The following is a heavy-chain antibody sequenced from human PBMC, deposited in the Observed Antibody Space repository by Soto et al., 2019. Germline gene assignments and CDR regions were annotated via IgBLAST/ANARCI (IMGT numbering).Heavy chain of an antibody. V-gene: IGHV5-10-1*01. J-gene: IGHJ4*02. D-gene: IGHD3-9*01. Sequence: GESLKISCKGSGYSFTSYWISWVRQMPGKGLEWMGRIDPSDSYTNYSPSFQGHVTISTDKSISTAYLQWSSLKASDTAMYYCERNEKYDILNGWGQGTLVTFSS. CDR1: GYSFTSYW. CDR2: IDPSDSYT. CDR3: ERNEKYDILNG.